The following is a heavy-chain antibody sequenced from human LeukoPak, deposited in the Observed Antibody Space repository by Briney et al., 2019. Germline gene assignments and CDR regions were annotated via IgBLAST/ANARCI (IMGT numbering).Heavy chain of an antibody. V-gene: IGHV3-21*01. CDR2: ISTSSSYI. CDR1: GFTFSSYS. J-gene: IGHJ6*03. CDR3: ARDPYSGSYGPYYYYYMDV. Sequence: GGSLRLSCAASGFTFSSYSMNWVRQAPGKGLEWVSSISTSSSYIYYADSVKGRFTISRDNAKNSLYLQMNSLRAEDAALYFCARDPYSGSYGPYYYYYMDVWGKGTTVTISS. D-gene: IGHD1-26*01.